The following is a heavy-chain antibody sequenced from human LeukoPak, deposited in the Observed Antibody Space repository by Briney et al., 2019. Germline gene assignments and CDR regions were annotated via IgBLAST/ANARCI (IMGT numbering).Heavy chain of an antibody. J-gene: IGHJ6*02. CDR2: ISSGFGTE. V-gene: IGHV3-11*01. D-gene: IGHD3-10*01. CDR1: RFPLSEYF. Sequence: PGGSLRLSCVGSRFPLSEYFMTWIRESPGKGLEGISHISSGFGTEMYADSVQRRFPIPRDNVKNSLDLQMNSLRVEDTVVYYCARVRVKDVQWELFNGMDVWGQGTTVIVSS. CDR3: ARVRVKDVQWELFNGMDV.